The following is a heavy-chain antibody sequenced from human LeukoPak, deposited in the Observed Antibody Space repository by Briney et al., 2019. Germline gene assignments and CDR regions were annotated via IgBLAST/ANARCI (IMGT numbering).Heavy chain of an antibody. CDR1: GGSISSYY. V-gene: IGHV4-59*01. Sequence: SETLSLTCTVSGGSISSYYWSWIRQPPGKGLEWIGYIYYSGSTNNNPSLKSRVTMSVDTSKNQFSLKLSSVTAADTAVYYCARGGYYGSGIYHNVDYWGQGTLVTVSS. CDR3: ARGGYYGSGIYHNVDY. D-gene: IGHD3-10*01. CDR2: IYYSGST. J-gene: IGHJ4*02.